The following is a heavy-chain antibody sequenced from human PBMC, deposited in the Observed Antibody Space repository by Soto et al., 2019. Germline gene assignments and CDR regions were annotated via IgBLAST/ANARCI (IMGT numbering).Heavy chain of an antibody. CDR3: ARHSLRVVGASNWFDP. J-gene: IGHJ5*02. Sequence: QLQLQESGPGLVKPSETLSLTCTVSGGSISSSSYYWGWIRQPPGKGLEWIGSIYYSGSTYYNPSLKSRVTISVDTSKNQFSLKLSSVTAADTAVYYCARHSLRVVGASNWFDPWGQGTLVTVSS. CDR1: GGSISSSSYY. CDR2: IYYSGST. V-gene: IGHV4-39*01. D-gene: IGHD1-26*01.